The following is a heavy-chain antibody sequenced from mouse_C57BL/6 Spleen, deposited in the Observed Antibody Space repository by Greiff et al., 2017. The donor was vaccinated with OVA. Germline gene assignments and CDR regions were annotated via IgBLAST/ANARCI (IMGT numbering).Heavy chain of an antibody. V-gene: IGHV1-42*01. CDR1: GYSFTGYY. J-gene: IGHJ2*01. Sequence: VQLQQSGPELVKPGASVKISCKASGYSFTGYYMNWVKQSPEKSLEWIGEINPSTGGTTYNQKFKAKATLTVDKSSSTAYMQLKSLTSEDSAVYYCARSNWEGFDYWGQGTTLTVSS. D-gene: IGHD4-1*01. CDR3: ARSNWEGFDY. CDR2: INPSTGGT.